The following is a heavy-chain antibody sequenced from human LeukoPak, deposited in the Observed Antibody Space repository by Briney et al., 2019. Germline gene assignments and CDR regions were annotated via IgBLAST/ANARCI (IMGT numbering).Heavy chain of an antibody. D-gene: IGHD1-26*01. J-gene: IGHJ4*02. CDR1: GFTFSGYP. CDR3: ARGRRVVGATRGFDY. Sequence: GKSLRLSCAASGFTFSGYPIHWVRQAPGKGLEWVAVISYDGSNKYYADSVKGRFTISRDNSKNTLYLQMNSLRAEDTAVYYCARGRRVVGATRGFDYWGQGTLVTVSS. CDR2: ISYDGSNK. V-gene: IGHV3-30-3*01.